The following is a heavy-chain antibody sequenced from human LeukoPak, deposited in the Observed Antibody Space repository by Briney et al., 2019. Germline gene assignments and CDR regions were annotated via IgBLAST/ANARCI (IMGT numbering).Heavy chain of an antibody. V-gene: IGHV1-8*01. D-gene: IGHD6-6*01. CDR2: MNPNSGNT. CDR3: ARAPTLIAARRGFWFDP. Sequence: ASVKVSCKASGYTFTSYDINWVRQATGQGLEWMGWMNPNSGNTGYAQKFQGRVTMTRNTSISTAYMELSSLRYEDTAVYYCARAPTLIAARRGFWFDPWGQGTLVTVSS. CDR1: GYTFTSYD. J-gene: IGHJ5*02.